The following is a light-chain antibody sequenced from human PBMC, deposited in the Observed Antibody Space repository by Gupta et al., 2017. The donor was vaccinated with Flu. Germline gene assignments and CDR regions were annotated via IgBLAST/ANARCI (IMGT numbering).Light chain of an antibody. Sequence: DIVMITSPHSLAVALGGRATTICSSSQSVLYSSDNKNYLAWYQQKPGQPPRLLIYWASTRESGVPDRFSGSGSGTDFTLTISSLQAEDAAVYYCQQYYSTPRTFGQGTKVEVK. CDR2: WAS. CDR1: QSVLYSSDNKNY. J-gene: IGKJ1*01. V-gene: IGKV4-1*01. CDR3: QQYYSTPRT.